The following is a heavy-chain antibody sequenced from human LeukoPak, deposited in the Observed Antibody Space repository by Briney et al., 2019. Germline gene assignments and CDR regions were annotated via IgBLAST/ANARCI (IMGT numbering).Heavy chain of an antibody. J-gene: IGHJ4*02. CDR3: ARVGIGYYYDSSGYYFDY. CDR1: GGSISSGGYY. V-gene: IGHV4-31*03. D-gene: IGHD3-22*01. CDR2: IYYSGST. Sequence: SETLSLTRTVSGGSISSGGYYWSWIRQHPGKGLEWIGYIYYSGSTYYNPSLKSRVTISVDTSKNQFSLKLSSVTAADTAVYYCARVGIGYYYDSSGYYFDYWGQGTLVTVSS.